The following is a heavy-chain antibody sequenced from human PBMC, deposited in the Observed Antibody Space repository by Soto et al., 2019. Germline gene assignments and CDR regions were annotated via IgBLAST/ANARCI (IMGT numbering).Heavy chain of an antibody. CDR3: ARPPGYISDWYYFDL. Sequence: GASVKVSCKASGYTFTGYYMHWVRQAPGQGFEWMGRISPKSGGTNYAQKFEGRVTMTWDTSFKTAYMELSSLISEDTAVYYCARPPGYISDWYYFDLWGQGTLVTVSS. J-gene: IGHJ4*02. V-gene: IGHV1-2*02. CDR1: GYTFTGYY. CDR2: ISPKSGGT. D-gene: IGHD3-9*01.